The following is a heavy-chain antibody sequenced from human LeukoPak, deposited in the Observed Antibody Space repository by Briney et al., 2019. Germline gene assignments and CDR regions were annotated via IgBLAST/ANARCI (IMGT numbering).Heavy chain of an antibody. Sequence: GESLKISCKASGYSFTSYWIGWVRQMPGKGLEWMGIIYPGDSDTRYSPSFQGQVTISADKSISTAYLQWGSLEASDTAMYYCARQDGYGQYYFDYWGQGTLVTVSS. J-gene: IGHJ4*02. D-gene: IGHD5-24*01. V-gene: IGHV5-51*01. CDR3: ARQDGYGQYYFDY. CDR2: IYPGDSDT. CDR1: GYSFTSYW.